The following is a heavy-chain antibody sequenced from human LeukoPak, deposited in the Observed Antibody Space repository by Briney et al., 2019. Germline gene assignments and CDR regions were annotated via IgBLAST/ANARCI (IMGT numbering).Heavy chain of an antibody. D-gene: IGHD3-22*01. J-gene: IGHJ4*02. CDR2: ISAYNGKT. Sequence: ASVKVPCKASGYTFSSYGISWVRQAPGQGLEWMAWISAYNGKTNFARKFRGRVTMITDTSTSTAYMELRSLRSDDTAIYYCARDRNPYYDGSGYGYCWGQGTLVTVSS. CDR1: GYTFSSYG. V-gene: IGHV1-18*01. CDR3: ARDRNPYYDGSGYGYC.